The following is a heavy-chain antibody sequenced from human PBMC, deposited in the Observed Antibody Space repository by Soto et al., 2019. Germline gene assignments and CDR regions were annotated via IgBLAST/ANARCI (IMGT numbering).Heavy chain of an antibody. D-gene: IGHD2-2*01. CDR3: ASSYQITLNWFDP. V-gene: IGHV4-59*12. Sequence: SETLSLTCTVSGGSISGYYWSWIRQPPGKGLEWIGYIYYSGSTNYNPSLKSRVTISVDTSKNQFSLKLSSVTAADTAVYYCASSYQITLNWFDPWGQGTLVTVS. J-gene: IGHJ5*02. CDR1: GGSISGYY. CDR2: IYYSGST.